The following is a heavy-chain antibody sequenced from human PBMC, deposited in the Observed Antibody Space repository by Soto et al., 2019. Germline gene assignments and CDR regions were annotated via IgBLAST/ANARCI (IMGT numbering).Heavy chain of an antibody. J-gene: IGHJ4*02. V-gene: IGHV3-23*01. CDR2: ITNSGGST. CDR3: ASGDDVWTGRKAFDY. D-gene: IGHD3-3*01. Sequence: PGGSLRHYCAASGVTFSSYAMIWVRPAPGKGLEWVSAITNSGGSTYYADSVKGRFTISRDNSKNTLYLQMNSLRAEDTAVYYCASGDDVWTGRKAFDYWVQETLVTVSS. CDR1: GVTFSSYA.